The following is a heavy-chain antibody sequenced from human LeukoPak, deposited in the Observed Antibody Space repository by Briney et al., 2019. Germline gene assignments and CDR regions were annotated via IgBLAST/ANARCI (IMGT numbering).Heavy chain of an antibody. Sequence: GGSLRLSCAASGFTVSSNYMSWVRQAPGKGLEWVSVIYSGGSTYYADSVKGRFTISRDNSKNTLYLQMNSLRDEDTAVYYCARTGYCSSTSCYDLYYFDYWGQGTLVTVSS. D-gene: IGHD2-2*01. J-gene: IGHJ4*02. V-gene: IGHV3-53*01. CDR3: ARTGYCSSTSCYDLYYFDY. CDR2: IYSGGST. CDR1: GFTVSSNY.